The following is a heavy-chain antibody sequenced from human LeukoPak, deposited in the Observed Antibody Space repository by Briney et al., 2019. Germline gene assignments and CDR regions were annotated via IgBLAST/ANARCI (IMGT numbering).Heavy chain of an antibody. J-gene: IGHJ4*02. Sequence: PSETLSLTCTVSGGSISSYYWSWIRQPPGKGLEWIGYIYYSGSTNYNPSLKSRVTISVDTSKNQFSLKLSSVTAADTAVYYCARGNKYVWGSYRPRYYFDHWGQGTLVTVSS. CDR3: ARGNKYVWGSYRPRYYFDH. CDR1: GGSISSYY. D-gene: IGHD3-16*02. CDR2: IYYSGST. V-gene: IGHV4-59*01.